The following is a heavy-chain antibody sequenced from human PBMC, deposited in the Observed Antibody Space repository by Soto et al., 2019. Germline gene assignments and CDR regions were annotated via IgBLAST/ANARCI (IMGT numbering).Heavy chain of an antibody. Sequence: GGAVRLSCSSSGFTFDDYTMHGVRQAPGKGLEWVSLISWDGGSTYYADSVKGRFTISRDNSKNSLYLQMNSLRTEDTALYYCAKDRLDYYYGMDVWGQGTTVTVS. CDR1: GFTFDDYT. CDR3: AKDRLDYYYGMDV. V-gene: IGHV3-43*01. J-gene: IGHJ6*02. CDR2: ISWDGGST.